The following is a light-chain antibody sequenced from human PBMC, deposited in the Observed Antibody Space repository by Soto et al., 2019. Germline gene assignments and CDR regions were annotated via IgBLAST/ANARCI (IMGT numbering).Light chain of an antibody. CDR1: TRGVGSYNL. Sequence: APAQPASVSGAPRQAITLSFTRNTRGVGSYNLVSWYQQHPGKVPKLMIFEVSKRPSGVSNRFSGSKSGDTASLTISGLQAEDEADYYCCSYAGSSTFYVFGTGTKVTVL. V-gene: IGLV2-23*02. J-gene: IGLJ1*01. CDR2: EVS. CDR3: CSYAGSSTFYV.